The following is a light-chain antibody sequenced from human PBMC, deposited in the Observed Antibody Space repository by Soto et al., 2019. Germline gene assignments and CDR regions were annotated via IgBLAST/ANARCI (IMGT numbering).Light chain of an antibody. CDR2: LGS. CDR3: MQALQTPPT. CDR1: QSLLHTNGYDY. V-gene: IGKV2-28*01. Sequence: DIVMTQSPLSLAVTPGEPASISCRSSQSLLHTNGYDYLDWYLQKPGQSPQLLIYLGSNRASGVPDRFSGSGSGTDFTLKISRLEAEDVGVYYCMQALQTPPTFGQGTRVEIK. J-gene: IGKJ1*01.